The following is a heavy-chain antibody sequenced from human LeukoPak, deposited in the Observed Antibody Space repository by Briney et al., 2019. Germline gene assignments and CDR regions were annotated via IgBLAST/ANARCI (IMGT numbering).Heavy chain of an antibody. J-gene: IGHJ4*02. V-gene: IGHV3-23*01. D-gene: IGHD1/OR15-1a*01. Sequence: GGSLRLSCAASGFTLRSYAMSWVRQAPGKGLEWVSGISGSGDSTHHADSVKGRFTISRDNSKNTLYLQMNSLRAEDTAIYYCAKTGNNNGGSFDFWGQGTLVTVSS. CDR2: ISGSGDST. CDR3: AKTGNNNGGSFDF. CDR1: GFTLRSYA.